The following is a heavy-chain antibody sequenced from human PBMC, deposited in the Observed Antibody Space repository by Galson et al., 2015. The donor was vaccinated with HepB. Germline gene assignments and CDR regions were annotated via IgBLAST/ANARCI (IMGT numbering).Heavy chain of an antibody. CDR2: IIPIFGTA. Sequence: SVKVSCRASGGTFSSYAISWVRQAPGQGLEWMGGIIPIFGTANYAQKFQGRVTITADESTSTAYMELSSLRSEDTAVYYCAREGGHSSGWYGDAFGYWGQGTLVTVSS. CDR1: GGTFSSYA. J-gene: IGHJ4*02. D-gene: IGHD6-19*01. CDR3: AREGGHSSGWYGDAFGY. V-gene: IGHV1-69*13.